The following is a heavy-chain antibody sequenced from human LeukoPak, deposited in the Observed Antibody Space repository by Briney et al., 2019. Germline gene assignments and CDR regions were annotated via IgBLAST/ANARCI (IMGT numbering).Heavy chain of an antibody. CDR2: ISSSSSYV. CDR3: ARDKCRGGSCFLPDI. V-gene: IGHV3-21*01. J-gene: IGHJ3*02. Sequence: GGSLRLSCAASGFTFSGYSMNWVRQAPGKGLEWVSSISSSSSYVYYADSVKGRFTISRDNAKNSLYLQMNSLRAEDTAVYYCARDKCRGGSCFLPDIWGQGTMVTVSS. CDR1: GFTFSGYS. D-gene: IGHD2-15*01.